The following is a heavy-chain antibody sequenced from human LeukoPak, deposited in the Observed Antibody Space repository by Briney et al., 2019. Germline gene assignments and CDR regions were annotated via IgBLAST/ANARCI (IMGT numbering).Heavy chain of an antibody. V-gene: IGHV1-69*06. J-gene: IGHJ5*02. D-gene: IGHD5-18*01. CDR1: GGTFSSYA. CDR3: ARNVDTAMVLEYNWFDP. CDR2: IIPIFGTA. Sequence: ASVKVSCKASGGTFSSYAISWVRQAPGQGLEWMGGIIPIFGTAKYAQKFQGRVTITADKSTSTAYMELSSLRSEDTAVYYCARNVDTAMVLEYNWFDPWGQGTLVTVSS.